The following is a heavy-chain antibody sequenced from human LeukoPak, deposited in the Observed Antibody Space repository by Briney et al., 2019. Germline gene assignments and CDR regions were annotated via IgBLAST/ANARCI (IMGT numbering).Heavy chain of an antibody. V-gene: IGHV4-34*01. Sequence: SETLSLTCGVYGGSFSGYYWSWIRQPPGKGLEWIGEINHSGSTNYNPSLKSRVTISVDTSKNQFSLKLSSVTAADTAVYYCARTVVAATYYYYYMDVWGKGTTVTVSS. CDR1: GGSFSGYY. D-gene: IGHD2-15*01. CDR2: INHSGST. CDR3: ARTVVAATYYYYYMDV. J-gene: IGHJ6*03.